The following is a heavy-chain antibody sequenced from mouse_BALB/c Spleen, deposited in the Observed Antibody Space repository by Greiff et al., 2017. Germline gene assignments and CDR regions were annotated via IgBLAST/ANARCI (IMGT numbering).Heavy chain of an antibody. CDR1: GYTFTNYW. CDR2: IYPGGGYT. D-gene: IGHD1-1*01. J-gene: IGHJ4*01. CDR3: ARRITTVGVMDY. V-gene: IGHV1-63*02. Sequence: VQLQQSGAELVRPGTSVKISCKASGYTFTNYWLGWVKQRPGHGLEWIGDIYPGGGYTNYNEKFKGKATLTADTSSSTAYMQLSSLTSEDSAVYVCARRITTVGVMDYWGQGTSVTVSS.